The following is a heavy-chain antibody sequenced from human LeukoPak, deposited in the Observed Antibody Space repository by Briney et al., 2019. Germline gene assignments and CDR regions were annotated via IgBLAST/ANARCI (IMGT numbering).Heavy chain of an antibody. V-gene: IGHV3-9*01. Sequence: GRSLRLSCAASGFTFDDYAMHWVRQAPGKGLEWVSGISWNSGSIGYADSVKGRFTISRDNAKNSLYLQMNSLRAEDTALYYCAKDIFGRAAAGTSPDVWGQGTLVTVSS. CDR2: ISWNSGSI. D-gene: IGHD6-13*01. J-gene: IGHJ4*02. CDR3: AKDIFGRAAAGTSPDV. CDR1: GFTFDDYA.